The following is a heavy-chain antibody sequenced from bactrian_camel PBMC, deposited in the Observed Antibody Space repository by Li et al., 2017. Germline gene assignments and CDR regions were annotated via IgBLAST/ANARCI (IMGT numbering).Heavy chain of an antibody. V-gene: IGHV3S60*01. CDR2: TYRVGRT. Sequence: QLVEFGGGSVQPGGSLRLSCVISGITWDSACMGWFRQVPGKDREAIASTYRVGRTNFYYADSVKGRFTISRDNAKNTVSLQMNSLKPEDTAMYYCAASYGVCSLHRWTLTNDYNFWAQGTQVTVS. CDR3: AASYGVCSLHRWTLTNDYNF. D-gene: IGHD1*01. CDR1: GITWDSAC. J-gene: IGHJ4*01.